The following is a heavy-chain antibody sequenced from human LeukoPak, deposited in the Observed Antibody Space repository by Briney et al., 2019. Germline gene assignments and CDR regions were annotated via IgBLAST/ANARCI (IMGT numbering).Heavy chain of an antibody. D-gene: IGHD5-18*01. CDR2: ISSSSTYK. Sequence: GGSLRLSCAASGFTFSSYSINWVRQAPGKGLEWVSSISSSSTYKYYADSVKGRFTVSRDNAENSLYLQMNSLRAEDTAVYYCARDPFNTAMVTYYYMDVWGKGTTVTVSS. J-gene: IGHJ6*03. V-gene: IGHV3-21*01. CDR1: GFTFSSYS. CDR3: ARDPFNTAMVTYYYMDV.